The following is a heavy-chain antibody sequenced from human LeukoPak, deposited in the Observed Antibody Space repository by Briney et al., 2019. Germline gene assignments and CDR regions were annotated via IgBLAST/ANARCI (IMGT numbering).Heavy chain of an antibody. CDR3: ARGLEVDFWSGYYWFNLYFDY. Sequence: GASVKVSCKASGYTFTSYGISWVRQAPGQGLEWIGWISAYNGNTNYAQKLQGRVTMTTDTSTSTAYMELRSLRSDDTAVYYCARGLEVDFWSGYYWFNLYFDYWGQGTLVTVSS. CDR2: ISAYNGNT. V-gene: IGHV1-18*01. CDR1: GYTFTSYG. D-gene: IGHD3-3*01. J-gene: IGHJ4*02.